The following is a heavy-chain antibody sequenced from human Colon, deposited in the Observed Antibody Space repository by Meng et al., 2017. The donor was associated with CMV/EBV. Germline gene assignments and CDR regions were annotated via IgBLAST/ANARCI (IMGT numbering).Heavy chain of an antibody. V-gene: IGHV1-18*01. D-gene: IGHD1-26*01. Sequence: QWRSEVRKVAVSVTVSSKAFGYTFTNYGILWVRQAPGQGLEWMGWSSAYTGDTYYAQKFQGRVTMTTDTSTSTAYMELRSLRSDDTAVYYCVRESQSGSYIYLQHWGQGTLVTVSS. CDR2: SSAYTGDT. CDR1: GYTFTNYG. CDR3: VRESQSGSYIYLQH. J-gene: IGHJ1*01.